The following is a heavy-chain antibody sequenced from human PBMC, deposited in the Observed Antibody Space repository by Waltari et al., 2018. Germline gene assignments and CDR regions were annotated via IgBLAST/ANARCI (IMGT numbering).Heavy chain of an antibody. V-gene: IGHV3-7*03. CDR2: IKQDGSEK. J-gene: IGHJ4*02. D-gene: IGHD2-2*01. CDR3: ARAKERYCSSTSCYYFDY. Sequence: EVQLVESGGGLVQPGGSLRLSCAASGFTFSSYWMSWVRQAPGKGLEWVANIKQDGSEKYYVDSVKGRFTISRDNAKNSLYLQMNSLRAEDTAVYYCARAKERYCSSTSCYYFDYWGQGTLVTVSS. CDR1: GFTFSSYW.